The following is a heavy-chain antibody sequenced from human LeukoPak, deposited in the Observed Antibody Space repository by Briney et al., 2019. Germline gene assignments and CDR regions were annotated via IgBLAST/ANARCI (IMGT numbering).Heavy chain of an antibody. Sequence: NPSETLSLTCTVSGGSFSTYYWSWIRQPAGKGLDWIGRIYPNGSTNYNPSLKSRLTMSLDTSKNQFSLKVSSVTAADTALYYCASGRDSWGALPKYYFDYWGQGTLVTVS. CDR3: ASGRDSWGALPKYYFDY. CDR1: GGSFSTYY. V-gene: IGHV4-4*07. D-gene: IGHD6-13*01. CDR2: IYPNGST. J-gene: IGHJ4*02.